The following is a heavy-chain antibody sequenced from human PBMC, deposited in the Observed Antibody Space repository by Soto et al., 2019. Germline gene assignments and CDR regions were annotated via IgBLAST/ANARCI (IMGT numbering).Heavy chain of an antibody. CDR1: VFPFSSYW. V-gene: IGHV3-7*01. J-gene: IGHJ4*02. CDR2: IKQDGGEK. Sequence: GGSLRLSCAASVFPFSSYWMSWVRHSPGKGLEWVANIKQDGGEKYYVDSLKGRFTISRDNAKNSLYLQMNSLRAEDTALYYCARVGGGWHLYNEYWGRRTLVSVSS. D-gene: IGHD3-16*01. CDR3: ARVGGGWHLYNEY.